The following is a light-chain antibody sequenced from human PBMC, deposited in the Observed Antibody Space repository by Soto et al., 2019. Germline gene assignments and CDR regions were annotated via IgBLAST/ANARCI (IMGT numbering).Light chain of an antibody. V-gene: IGKV1-39*01. CDR1: QSISSY. Sequence: DIQMTQSPSSLSASVGDRVTITCRASQSISSYLNWYQQKPGKAPKLLIYAASSLQSGVPSRFSGSGSGTDFTLTISSLQPEDFATYYCQQSYSTPGWTFGQGTKVETK. CDR2: AAS. J-gene: IGKJ1*01. CDR3: QQSYSTPGWT.